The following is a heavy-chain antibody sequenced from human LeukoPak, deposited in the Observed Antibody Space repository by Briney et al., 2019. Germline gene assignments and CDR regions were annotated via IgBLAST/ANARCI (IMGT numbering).Heavy chain of an antibody. CDR2: ISAYNGNT. CDR1: GYTFTSYG. CDR3: ARDHEPGYYDSSGYPT. D-gene: IGHD3-22*01. V-gene: IGHV1-18*01. Sequence: ASVKVSCKASGYTFTSYGISWVRQAPGQGLEWMGWISAYNGNTNYAQKLQGRVTMTTDTSTSKAYMELRSLRSDDTAVYYCARDHEPGYYDSSGYPTWGQGTLVTVSS. J-gene: IGHJ5*02.